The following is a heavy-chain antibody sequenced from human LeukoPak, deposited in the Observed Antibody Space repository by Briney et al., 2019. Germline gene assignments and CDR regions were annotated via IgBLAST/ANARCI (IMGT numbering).Heavy chain of an antibody. CDR1: GFTSSSYW. CDR3: ARVYRSSSGYCFDY. Sequence: PGGSLRLSCAASGFTSSSYWMSWVRQAPGKGLEWVANIKQDGSEKYYVDSVKGRFTISRDNAKNSLYLQMNSLRAEDTAVYYCARVYRSSSGYCFDYWGQGTPVTVSS. V-gene: IGHV3-7*01. D-gene: IGHD6-6*01. J-gene: IGHJ4*02. CDR2: IKQDGSEK.